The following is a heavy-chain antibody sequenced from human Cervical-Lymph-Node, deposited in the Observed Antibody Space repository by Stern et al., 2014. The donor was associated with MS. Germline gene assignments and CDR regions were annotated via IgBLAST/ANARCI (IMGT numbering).Heavy chain of an antibody. J-gene: IGHJ2*01. CDR1: GGSISSSSYY. CDR3: ASLSGITLNLDWYFDL. V-gene: IGHV4-39*01. D-gene: IGHD1-26*01. Sequence: QVQLQESGPGLVKPSETLSLTCTVSGGSISSSSYYWGWIRQPPGKGLEWIGSIYYSGSTYYNPSLKSRVTISVDTSTNQFSLKMSSVTAADTAVYYCASLSGITLNLDWYFDLWGRGTLVTVSS. CDR2: IYYSGST.